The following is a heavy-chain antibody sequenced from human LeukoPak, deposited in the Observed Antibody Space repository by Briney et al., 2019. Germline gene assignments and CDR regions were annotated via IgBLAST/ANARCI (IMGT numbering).Heavy chain of an antibody. CDR2: ISWRNTDI. Sequence: GGSLRLSCAASGFTLSSYNMKWVRQAPGKGLEWVSSISWRNTDIEYADSVKGRFTISRDNAKNSLYLQMNSLRAEDTAVYYCARDRNIGYSGWYLYYFDYWGQGTLVTVSS. V-gene: IGHV3-21*01. D-gene: IGHD6-19*01. CDR1: GFTLSSYN. CDR3: ARDRNIGYSGWYLYYFDY. J-gene: IGHJ4*02.